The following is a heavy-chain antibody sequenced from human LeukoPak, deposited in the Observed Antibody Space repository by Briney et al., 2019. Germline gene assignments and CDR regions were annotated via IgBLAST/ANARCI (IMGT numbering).Heavy chain of an antibody. J-gene: IGHJ4*02. D-gene: IGHD2-15*01. CDR2: IDPSDSHI. CDR1: GYSFTDYW. V-gene: IGHV5-10-1*01. CDR3: ARQLGKCIGDTCDDDY. Sequence: GESLRISCKGSGYSFTDYWITWVRQMPGKGLEWMGRIDPSDSHINYSPSFQGHVTISADKSITTAYLQWSSLKASDTAMYYCARQLGKCIGDTCDDDYWGQGTLVTVSS.